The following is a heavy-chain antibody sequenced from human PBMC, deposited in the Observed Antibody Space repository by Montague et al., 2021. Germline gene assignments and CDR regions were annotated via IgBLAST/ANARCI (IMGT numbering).Heavy chain of an antibody. J-gene: IGHJ4*02. CDR3: VRRSVSNYFDY. V-gene: IGHV4-59*11. CDR2: IYYTGMA. CDR1: GASMDRHY. Sequence: SETLPLTCTVSGASMDRHYWTWVRQPPGEGLQWLAYIYYTGMANYNSSLKSRLTVSMDISKNQFSLKLRSMAAADTAIYYCVRRSVSNYFDYWGQGTLVTVSS. D-gene: IGHD2-8*01.